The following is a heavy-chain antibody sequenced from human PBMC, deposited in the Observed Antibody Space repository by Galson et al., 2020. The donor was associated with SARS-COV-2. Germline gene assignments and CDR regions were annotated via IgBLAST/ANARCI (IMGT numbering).Heavy chain of an antibody. D-gene: IGHD5-18*01. V-gene: IGHV4-59*01. Sequence: ASETLSLTCTVSGGSISSYYWSWIRQPPGKGLEWIGYIYYSGSTNYNPSLKSRVTISVDTSKNQFSLKLSSVTAADTAVYYCARREVLRGYSYGVDFLDPYGMDVWGQGTTVTVSS. CDR3: ARREVLRGYSYGVDFLDPYGMDV. CDR1: GGSISSYY. CDR2: IYYSGST. J-gene: IGHJ6*02.